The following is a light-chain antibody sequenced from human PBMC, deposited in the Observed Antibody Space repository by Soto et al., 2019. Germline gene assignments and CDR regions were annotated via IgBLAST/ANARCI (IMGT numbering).Light chain of an antibody. Sequence: QSVLTQPPSVSAAPGQTVTISCSGSSSNIGNNYVSWYQQLPGTAPKLLIYDNSHRPSGVPDRFSGSKSGTSASLAITGLQAEDEADYYCQSYDSGLGGYVIFGGGTKLTVL. V-gene: IGLV1-51*01. CDR1: SSNIGNNY. J-gene: IGLJ2*01. CDR2: DNS. CDR3: QSYDSGLGGYVI.